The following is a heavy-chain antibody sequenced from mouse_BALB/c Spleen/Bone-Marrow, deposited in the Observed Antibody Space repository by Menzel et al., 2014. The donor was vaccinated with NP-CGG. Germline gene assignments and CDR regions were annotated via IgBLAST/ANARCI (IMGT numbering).Heavy chain of an antibody. CDR3: ARDKGRVFFDY. CDR2: IRNKANGYTT. V-gene: IGHV7-3*02. CDR1: GFTFTDYY. J-gene: IGHJ2*01. Sequence: EVQGVESGGGLVQPGGSLRLSCATSGFTFTDYYMNWVRPLPGKALEWLGFIRNKANGYTTEYSASVKGRFTISRDNSQNILYLQMNTLRAEDSATYYCARDKGRVFFDYWGQGTTLTVSS.